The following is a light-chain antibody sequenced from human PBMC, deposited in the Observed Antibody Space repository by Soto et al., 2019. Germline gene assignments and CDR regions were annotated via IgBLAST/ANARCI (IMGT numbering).Light chain of an antibody. J-gene: IGKJ3*01. Sequence: DIQMTQSPSSLSASVGDRVTITCQASQDITNYLNWYQQKPGKAPKLLINDASNLETGVPSRFSGSGSGTDFTLTISSLQPEDVATYYCQQYDSLLFTFGPGTKFEIK. CDR3: QQYDSLLFT. CDR1: QDITNY. V-gene: IGKV1-33*01. CDR2: DAS.